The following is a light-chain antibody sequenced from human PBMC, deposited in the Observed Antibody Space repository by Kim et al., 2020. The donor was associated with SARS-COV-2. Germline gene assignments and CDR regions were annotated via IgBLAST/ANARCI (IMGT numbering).Light chain of an antibody. V-gene: IGLV2-8*01. J-gene: IGLJ3*02. CDR3: SSYAGSNNLV. CDR2: EVS. CDR1: SSDVGGYNY. Sequence: QSVTISCTGTSSDVGGYNYGSWYQQHPGKAPKLMIYEVSKRPSGVPDRFSGSKSGNTASLTVSGLQAEDEADYYCSSYAGSNNLVFGGGTKVTVL.